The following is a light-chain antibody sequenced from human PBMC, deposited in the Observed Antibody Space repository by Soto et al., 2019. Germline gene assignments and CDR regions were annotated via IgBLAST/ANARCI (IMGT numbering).Light chain of an antibody. V-gene: IGKV3-20*01. J-gene: IGKJ2*01. CDR3: QQYGSSSYT. Sequence: EIVLTQYPGTLSLSPGERATLSCRASQSVSSSYLAWYQQKPGQAPRLLIYGASSRATGIPDRFSGSGCGTDCTLTISRLEPEDFAVYYCQQYGSSSYTFGKGTKMEI. CDR2: GAS. CDR1: QSVSSSY.